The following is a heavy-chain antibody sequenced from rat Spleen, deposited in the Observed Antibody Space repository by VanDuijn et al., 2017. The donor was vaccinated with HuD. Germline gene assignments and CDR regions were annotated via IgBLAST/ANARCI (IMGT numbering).Heavy chain of an antibody. V-gene: IGHV5-29*01. Sequence: EVQLVESDGGLVQPGRSLKLSCTASGFTLSDYYMAWVRQAPTKGLEWVATISSDGRRNYYRDSVKGRFTISRDNAKSSLYLQMDSLRSADTATYYCARRHYGYTDYFDYWGQGVMVTVSS. J-gene: IGHJ2*01. CDR2: ISSDGRRN. CDR1: GFTLSDYY. D-gene: IGHD1-6*01. CDR3: ARRHYGYTDYFDY.